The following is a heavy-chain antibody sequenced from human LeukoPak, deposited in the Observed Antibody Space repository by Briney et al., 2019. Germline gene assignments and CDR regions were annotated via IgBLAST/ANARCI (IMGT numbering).Heavy chain of an antibody. Sequence: GGSLRLSCAASGFTFSSYAMSWVRQAPGKGLEWVSAISGSGGCTYYADSVKGRFTISRDNSKNTLYLQMNSLRAEDTAVYYCAKDLDYDFWSGYSDDAFDIWGQGTMVTVSS. CDR3: AKDLDYDFWSGYSDDAFDI. CDR1: GFTFSSYA. CDR2: ISGSGGCT. J-gene: IGHJ3*02. V-gene: IGHV3-23*01. D-gene: IGHD3-3*01.